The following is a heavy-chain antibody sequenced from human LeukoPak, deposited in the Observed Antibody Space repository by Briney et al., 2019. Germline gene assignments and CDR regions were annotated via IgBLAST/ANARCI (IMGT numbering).Heavy chain of an antibody. J-gene: IGHJ6*03. V-gene: IGHV3-53*01. D-gene: IGHD6-13*01. Sequence: GGSLRLSCAASGATVSSNYMSWVRQAPGKGLEWVSILYSGGTTYYADSVKGRFTISRDNAKNSLYLQMNSLRAKDTAVYYCAREGYSSSWYYYYYYMDVWGKGTTVTVSS. CDR2: LYSGGTT. CDR3: AREGYSSSWYYYYYYMDV. CDR1: GATVSSNY.